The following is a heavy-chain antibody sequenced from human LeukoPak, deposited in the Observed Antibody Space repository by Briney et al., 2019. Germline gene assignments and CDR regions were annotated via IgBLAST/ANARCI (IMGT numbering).Heavy chain of an antibody. D-gene: IGHD1-7*01. Sequence: SETLSLTCTVSGGSVSNYYWSWVRQPPGKGLEYIDYIYHSGTTNYNPSLKSRVTMSLDTSKNQFSLKLSSVTAADAALYYCATGSSYPPGELDYWGQGSLVTVSS. CDR2: IYHSGTT. J-gene: IGHJ4*02. V-gene: IGHV4-59*02. CDR1: GGSVSNYY. CDR3: ATGSSYPPGELDY.